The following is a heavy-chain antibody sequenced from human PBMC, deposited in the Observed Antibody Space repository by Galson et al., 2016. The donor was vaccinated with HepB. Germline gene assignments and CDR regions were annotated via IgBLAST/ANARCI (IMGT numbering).Heavy chain of an antibody. V-gene: IGHV3-7*01. CDR1: DFTLSFYW. CDR2: IKGDGTQK. Sequence: SLRLSCAASDFTLSFYWMGWVRQAPGKGLEWVATIKGDGTQKRYVDSVEGRFTLSRGNAENSMFLQMDSLRVEDTAVYYCARLGGSGWTFDFWGQGTLVTFSS. J-gene: IGHJ4*02. D-gene: IGHD6-19*01. CDR3: ARLGGSGWTFDF.